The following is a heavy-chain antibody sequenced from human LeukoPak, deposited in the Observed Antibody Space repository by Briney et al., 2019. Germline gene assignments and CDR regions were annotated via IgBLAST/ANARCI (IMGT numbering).Heavy chain of an antibody. Sequence: GGSLRLSCAASGFTFSDSAMTWVRQAPGKGLEWVSALSGSGASTYYADSVKGRFTISRDNSKNTLYLQMNSLRAEDTAVYYCAKDQSYGFDYWGQGTLVTVSS. CDR3: AKDQSYGFDY. V-gene: IGHV3-23*01. D-gene: IGHD5-18*01. CDR1: GFTFSDSA. J-gene: IGHJ4*02. CDR2: LSGSGAST.